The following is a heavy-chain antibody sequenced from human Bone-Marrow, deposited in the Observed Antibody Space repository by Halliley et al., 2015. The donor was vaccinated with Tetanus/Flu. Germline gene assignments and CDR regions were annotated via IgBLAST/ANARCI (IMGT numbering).Heavy chain of an antibody. CDR1: GGSISSGGYS. J-gene: IGHJ6*02. D-gene: IGHD3-10*01. CDR3: ARGGDIMDV. CDR2: IHHSGLS. Sequence: TLSLTCAVSGGSISSGGYSWSWIRQPPGKGLEWIGYIHHSGLSNSNPSLKSRLTISVDRSKNQLSLRLSSVTAADTAVYYCARGGDIMDVWGQGTTVTVS. V-gene: IGHV4-30-2*01.